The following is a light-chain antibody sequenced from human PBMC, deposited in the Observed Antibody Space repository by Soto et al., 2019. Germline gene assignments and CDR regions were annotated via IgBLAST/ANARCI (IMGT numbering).Light chain of an antibody. CDR3: QQYYLYPRT. J-gene: IGKJ1*01. CDR1: PGISSF. Sequence: IRMTQSPSSFSASTGDRVTITCRAGPGISSFLASYQQKSGKAPKLLMYAASTLQSGVPSRFSGSGSGTDFTRTISSLQSEDFATYDGQQYYLYPRTFGQGTKVEIK. V-gene: IGKV1-8*01. CDR2: AAS.